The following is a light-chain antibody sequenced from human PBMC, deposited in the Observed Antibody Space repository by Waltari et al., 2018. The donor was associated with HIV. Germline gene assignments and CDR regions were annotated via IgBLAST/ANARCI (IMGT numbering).Light chain of an antibody. CDR2: RNN. CDR1: SNNVGNQG. Sequence: QAGLTQPPSVSKGLRQAATLTCTGNSNNVGNQGAAWLQQHQGHPPKLLSYRNNKRPSGISERLSASRSGDTASLTITGLQPEDEADYYCSAWDSSLDAWIFGGGTKLTVL. V-gene: IGLV10-54*01. J-gene: IGLJ2*01. CDR3: SAWDSSLDAWI.